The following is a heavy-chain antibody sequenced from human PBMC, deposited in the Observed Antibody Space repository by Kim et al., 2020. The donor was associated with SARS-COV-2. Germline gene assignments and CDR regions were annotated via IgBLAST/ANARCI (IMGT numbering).Heavy chain of an antibody. CDR3: ARGPYDILTGYKIENGIY. V-gene: IGHV3-74*01. D-gene: IGHD3-9*01. CDR2: INSDGSST. Sequence: GGSLRLSCAASGFTFSSYWMHWVRQAPGKGLVWVSRINSDGSSTSYADSVKGRFTISRDNAKNTLYLQMNSLRAEDTAVYYCARGPYDILTGYKIENGIYWGQGTLVTVSS. J-gene: IGHJ4*02. CDR1: GFTFSSYW.